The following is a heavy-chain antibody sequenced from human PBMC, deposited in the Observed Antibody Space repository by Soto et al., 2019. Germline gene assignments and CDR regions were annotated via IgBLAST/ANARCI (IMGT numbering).Heavy chain of an antibody. V-gene: IGHV4-59*01. J-gene: IGHJ3*02. CDR3: ARSDTAMVFKGNDAFDI. Sequence: SETLSLTCTVSDGSISSYYWSWIRQPPGKGLEWIGYIYYSGSTNYNPSLKSRVTISVDTSKNQFSLKLSSVTAADTAVYYCARSDTAMVFKGNDAFDIWGQGTMVTVSS. CDR1: DGSISSYY. D-gene: IGHD5-18*01. CDR2: IYYSGST.